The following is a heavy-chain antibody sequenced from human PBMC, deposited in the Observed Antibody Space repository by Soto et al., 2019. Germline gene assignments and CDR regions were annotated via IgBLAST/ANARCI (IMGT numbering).Heavy chain of an antibody. J-gene: IGHJ5*02. D-gene: IGHD6-13*01. CDR1: GYTLNSYY. CDR3: ARDSSEGYSTTYNWFDP. V-gene: IGHV1-46*02. Sequence: AASVKLSCKAPGYTLNSYYMPWVRQAHGQGLEWMGIINPSGGSTSCAQKSQGRVTMTRDTSTSTVYMELSSLRSEDTAVYYCARDSSEGYSTTYNWFDPWGQGTLVTVSS. CDR2: INPSGGST.